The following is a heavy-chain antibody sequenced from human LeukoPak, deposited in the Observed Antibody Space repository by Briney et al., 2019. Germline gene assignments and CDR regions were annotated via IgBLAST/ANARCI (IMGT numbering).Heavy chain of an antibody. J-gene: IGHJ4*02. CDR1: GGTFSSYA. Sequence: SVKVSCKASGGTFSSYAISWVRQAPGQGLEWMGGIIPIFGTANYAQKFQGRVTITADESTSTAYMEGGSRGWEDTAVYYCARAAYGAPFDYWGQGTLVTVSS. D-gene: IGHD4-17*01. V-gene: IGHV1-69*13. CDR2: IIPIFGTA. CDR3: ARAAYGAPFDY.